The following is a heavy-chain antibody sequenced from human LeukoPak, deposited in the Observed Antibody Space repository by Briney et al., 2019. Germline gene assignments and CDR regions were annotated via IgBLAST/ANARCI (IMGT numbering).Heavy chain of an antibody. D-gene: IGHD6-19*01. CDR3: ARLAGGFDP. J-gene: IGHJ5*02. CDR1: GYTFTSYY. V-gene: IGHV1-46*01. Sequence: GASVKVSCKASGYTFTSYYMHWVRRAPGQGLEWTGIINPSGGSTSYAQKFQGRVTMTRDMSTSTVYMELSSLRSEDTAVYYCARLAGGFDPWGQGTLVTVSS. CDR2: INPSGGST.